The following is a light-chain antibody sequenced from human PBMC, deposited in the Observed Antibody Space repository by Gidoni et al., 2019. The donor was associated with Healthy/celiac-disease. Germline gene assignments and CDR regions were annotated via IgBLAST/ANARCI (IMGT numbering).Light chain of an antibody. Sequence: SYELTQPPSVSVVPGQTASITCPGDKLGDKYACWYQQKPGQSPVLVIYQDSKRPSGIPERFSGSNSGNTATLTISGTQAMDEADYYCQAWDSSTVVFGGGTKLTVL. CDR3: QAWDSSTVV. CDR1: KLGDKY. J-gene: IGLJ2*01. CDR2: QDS. V-gene: IGLV3-1*01.